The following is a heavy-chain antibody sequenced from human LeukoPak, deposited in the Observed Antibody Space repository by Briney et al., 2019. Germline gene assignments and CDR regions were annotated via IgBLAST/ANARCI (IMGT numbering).Heavy chain of an antibody. CDR3: AKDAPGGWDDGSGYLGYYYGMDV. V-gene: IGHV3-23*01. J-gene: IGHJ6*02. D-gene: IGHD3-22*01. Sequence: PGGSLRLSCAASGFTFSSYAMSWVRQAPGKGLEWVSAISGSGGSTYYADSVKGRFTISRDNSKNTLYLQMNSLRAEDTAVYYCAKDAPGGWDDGSGYLGYYYGMDVWGQGTTVTVSS. CDR2: ISGSGGST. CDR1: GFTFSSYA.